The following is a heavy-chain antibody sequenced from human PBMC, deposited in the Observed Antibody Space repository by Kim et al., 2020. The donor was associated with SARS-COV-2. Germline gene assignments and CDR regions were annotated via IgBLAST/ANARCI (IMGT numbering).Heavy chain of an antibody. CDR1: GFTFSSYG. CDR3: ARDVGMATIGFDYYYGMDV. D-gene: IGHD5-12*01. J-gene: IGHJ6*02. Sequence: GGSLRLSCAASGFTFSSYGMHWVRQAPGKGLEWVAVIWYDGSNKYYADSVKGRFTISRDNSKNTLYLQMNSLRAEDTAVYYCARDVGMATIGFDYYYGMDVWGQGTTVTVSS. V-gene: IGHV3-33*01. CDR2: IWYDGSNK.